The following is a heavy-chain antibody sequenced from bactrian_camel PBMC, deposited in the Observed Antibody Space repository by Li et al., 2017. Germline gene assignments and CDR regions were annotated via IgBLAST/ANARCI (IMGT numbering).Heavy chain of an antibody. CDR3: AAKLPFECYVDSSGADFDN. CDR2: IENSGTT. D-gene: IGHD3*01. Sequence: HVQLVESGGGSVQAGGSLRLSCTRSGDRGCKYDMSWYRRPAPGEELKFVSGIENSGTTAYADSVKGRFTISRDDAKNTVYLRMNSLKPEDTAMYYCAAKLPFECYVDSSGADFDNWGRGTQVTVS. J-gene: IGHJ6*01. V-gene: IGHV3S53*01. CDR1: GDRGCKYD.